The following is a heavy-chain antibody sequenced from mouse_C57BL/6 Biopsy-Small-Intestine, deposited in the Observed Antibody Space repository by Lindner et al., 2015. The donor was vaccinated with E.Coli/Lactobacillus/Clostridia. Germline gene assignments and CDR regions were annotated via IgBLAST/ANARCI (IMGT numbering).Heavy chain of an antibody. CDR2: INPTTGRT. CDR3: ARYYYASSYFDY. D-gene: IGHD1-1*01. V-gene: IGHV1-42*01. Sequence: VQLQESGPDLVKPGASVKISCKASGYSFTSYYMNWVKQSPEKSLEWIGEINPTTGRTTYNQKFRAEATMTVDTSSSTAYMQLRSLTSEDSAVYFCARYYYASSYFDYWGQGTTLTVSS. CDR1: GYSFTSYY. J-gene: IGHJ2*01.